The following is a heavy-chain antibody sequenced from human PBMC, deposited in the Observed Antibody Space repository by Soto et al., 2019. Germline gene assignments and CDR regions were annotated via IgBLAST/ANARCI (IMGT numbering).Heavy chain of an antibody. CDR2: IYSSGTT. Sequence: SETLSLTCTVSGGSINTYYWTWIRQPPGKGLEWIGYIYSSGTTSYNPSLKSRVTISLDTSKSQFSLKLTSVTAADTAVYYRGGGRIPAPPIAPWAQEPLVTVSS. D-gene: IGHD2-21*01. J-gene: IGHJ5*02. CDR3: GGGRIPAPPIAP. CDR1: GGSINTYY. V-gene: IGHV4-59*01.